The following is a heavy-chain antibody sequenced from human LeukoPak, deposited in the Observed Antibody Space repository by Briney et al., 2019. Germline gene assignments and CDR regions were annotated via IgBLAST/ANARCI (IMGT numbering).Heavy chain of an antibody. J-gene: IGHJ4*02. CDR1: GFTFSSYA. V-gene: IGHV3-23*01. D-gene: IGHD3-3*01. CDR3: AKEYYDFWSGYPHDY. CDR2: ISGSGGST. Sequence: GGSLRLSCAASGFTFSSYAMSWVRQAPGKGLEWGSAISGSGGSTYYTDSVKGRFTISRDNSKNTLYLQMNSLRAEDTAVYYCAKEYYDFWSGYPHDYWGQGTLVTVSS.